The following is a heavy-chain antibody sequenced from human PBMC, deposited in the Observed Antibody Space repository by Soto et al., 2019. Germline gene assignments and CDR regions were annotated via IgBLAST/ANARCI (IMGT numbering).Heavy chain of an antibody. Sequence: QVQLVQSGAEVKKPGSSVKVSCKASGVTSSTYTFSWVRQAPGQGLEWMGGIIPIFGTANYAQKFQGRVTITADESTSTAYMELSSLRSEDTAVYYCVRETCRSSNCHLSDYYYGMDVWGQGTTVTVSS. CDR1: GVTSSTYT. V-gene: IGHV1-69*01. CDR3: VRETCRSSNCHLSDYYYGMDV. CDR2: IIPIFGTA. D-gene: IGHD2-2*01. J-gene: IGHJ6*02.